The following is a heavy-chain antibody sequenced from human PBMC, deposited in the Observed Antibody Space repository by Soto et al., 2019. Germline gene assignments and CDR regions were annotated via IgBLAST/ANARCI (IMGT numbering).Heavy chain of an antibody. CDR1: GFTFSSYS. Sequence: PGGSLRLSCAASGFTFSSYSMNWVRQAPGKGLEWVSSISSSSSYIYYADSVKGRFTISRDNAKNSLYLQMNSLRAEDTAVYYCARAFDVQGPRYYYYGTDVWGQGTTVTVSS. J-gene: IGHJ6*02. CDR2: ISSSSSYI. V-gene: IGHV3-21*01. D-gene: IGHD1-1*01. CDR3: ARAFDVQGPRYYYYGTDV.